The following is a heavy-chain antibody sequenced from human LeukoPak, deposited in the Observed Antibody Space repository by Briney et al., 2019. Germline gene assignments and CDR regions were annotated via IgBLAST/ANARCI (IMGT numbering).Heavy chain of an antibody. J-gene: IGHJ4*02. CDR3: ARERYCSSSSCYAALFDY. D-gene: IGHD2-2*01. CDR2: IISSGSTI. CDR1: GFTFSSYE. Sequence: PGGSLRLSCAASGFTFSSYEMNWVRKAPGKGLEWVSYIISSGSTIYYADSVKGRFTISRDNAKNSLYLQMNSVRAQDTAVYYCARERYCSSSSCYAALFDYWGRGTLVTVSS. V-gene: IGHV3-48*03.